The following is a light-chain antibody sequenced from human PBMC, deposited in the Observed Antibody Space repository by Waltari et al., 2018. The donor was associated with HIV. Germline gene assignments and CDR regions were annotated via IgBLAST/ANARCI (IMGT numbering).Light chain of an antibody. CDR1: SSNIGTGFD. Sequence: QSVLTQPPSVSGAPGQRVTISCPGSSSNIGTGFDVPWYQQLPGTAPKLLIYDNTNRPSGVPDRFSGSRSGSSASLAITGLQAEDEADYYCQSFDSSLSGYVFGTGTKVTVL. CDR2: DNT. J-gene: IGLJ1*01. CDR3: QSFDSSLSGYV. V-gene: IGLV1-40*01.